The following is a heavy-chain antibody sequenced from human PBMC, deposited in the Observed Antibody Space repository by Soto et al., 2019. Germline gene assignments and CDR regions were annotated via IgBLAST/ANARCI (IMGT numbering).Heavy chain of an antibody. D-gene: IGHD6-13*01. V-gene: IGHV4-4*07. J-gene: IGHJ5*01. CDR3: ARESTVAGTDNWFDS. CDR1: GAFISGYY. Sequence: LSLTCTVSGAFISGYYWSWIRQPAGKGLEWIGRIYTSGSTKYSPSPKSRATMSVDTSKKQFSLKLNSVTAADTAVYYCARESTVAGTDNWFDSWGQGTLVTASS. CDR2: IYTSGST.